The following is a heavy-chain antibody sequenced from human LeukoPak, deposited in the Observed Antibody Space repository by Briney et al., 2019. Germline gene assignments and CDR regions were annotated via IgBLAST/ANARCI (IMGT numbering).Heavy chain of an antibody. D-gene: IGHD3-22*01. V-gene: IGHV3-53*01. CDR2: IYSGGST. CDR3: ARETRGIVDY. J-gene: IGHJ4*02. Sequence: GGSLRLSCAASGFTVSSNYMSWVRQAPGKGLEWVSVIYSGGSTYYAGSVKGRFTISRDNSKNTLYLQMNSLRAEDTAVYYCARETRGIVDYWGQGTLVTVSS. CDR1: GFTVSSNY.